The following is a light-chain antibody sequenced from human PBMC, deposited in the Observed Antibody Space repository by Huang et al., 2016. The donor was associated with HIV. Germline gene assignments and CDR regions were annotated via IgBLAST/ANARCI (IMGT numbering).Light chain of an antibody. Sequence: EIVITQSSVSLSVSPGEPASISCRSSQSLLQANGYTYLDWYVQKPGQSPQVLVSLGSTRASGVPARFSGSGSGTDFTLKISAVQADDVGIYYCMQTLQIPWTFGRGTKVEIK. V-gene: IGKV2-28*01. CDR2: LGS. J-gene: IGKJ1*01. CDR3: MQTLQIPWT. CDR1: QSLLQANGYTY.